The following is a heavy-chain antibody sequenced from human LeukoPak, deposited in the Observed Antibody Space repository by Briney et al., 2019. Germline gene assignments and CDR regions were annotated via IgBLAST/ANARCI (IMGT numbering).Heavy chain of an antibody. CDR3: AKVLRQWTHAFVFDY. Sequence: GGSLRRSCAASGFTFSSYDMSWVRQAPGKGLEWVSVISGSGDSTYYAGSVKGRFTISRDNSKTTMFLQMNSLRVADAAVYYCAKVLRQWTHAFVFDYWGEGTLVTVSS. D-gene: IGHD3-16*01. V-gene: IGHV3-23*01. CDR1: GFTFSSYD. J-gene: IGHJ4*02. CDR2: ISGSGDST.